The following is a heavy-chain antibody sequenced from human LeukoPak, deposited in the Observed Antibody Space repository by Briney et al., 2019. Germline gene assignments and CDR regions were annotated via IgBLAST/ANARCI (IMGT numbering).Heavy chain of an antibody. D-gene: IGHD7-27*01. V-gene: IGHV1-46*01. Sequence: ASVKVSCKASGYTFTNYYIHWVRQAPGQGLEWMGIINPSGGSTTYAQKFQGRVTMTRDKSTSTVYMELSSLRSDDTAVYYCARDYRTGFDYWGQGTLVTVSS. CDR1: GYTFTNYY. CDR3: ARDYRTGFDY. J-gene: IGHJ4*02. CDR2: INPSGGST.